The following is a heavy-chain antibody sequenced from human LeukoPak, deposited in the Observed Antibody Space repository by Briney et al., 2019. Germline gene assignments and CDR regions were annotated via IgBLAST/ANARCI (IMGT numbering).Heavy chain of an antibody. CDR1: GFRFTYTW. V-gene: IGHV3-15*01. Sequence: GGSLRLSCVASGFRFTYTWMTWVRQAPGKGLEWVGRIKTNSDGGTADYAAPVRGRFTISRDDSKNTVYLQLNSLETEDTGMYYCTTYTVGATTSHFDYWGQGALVTVSS. D-gene: IGHD1-26*01. CDR2: IKTNSDGGTA. J-gene: IGHJ4*02. CDR3: TTYTVGATTSHFDY.